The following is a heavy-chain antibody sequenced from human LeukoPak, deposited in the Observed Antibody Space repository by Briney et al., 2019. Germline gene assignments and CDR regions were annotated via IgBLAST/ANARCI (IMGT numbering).Heavy chain of an antibody. V-gene: IGHV3-23*01. CDR1: GFTFSSYA. CDR2: ISGSGGST. J-gene: IGHJ4*02. D-gene: IGHD4-17*01. Sequence: GGSLRLSCAASGFTFSSYAMSWVRQAPGKGLEWVSAISGSGGSTYYADSVKGRFAISRDNSKNTLYLQMNSLRAEDTAVYYCAKDWDYGDYPDYWGQGTLVTVSS. CDR3: AKDWDYGDYPDY.